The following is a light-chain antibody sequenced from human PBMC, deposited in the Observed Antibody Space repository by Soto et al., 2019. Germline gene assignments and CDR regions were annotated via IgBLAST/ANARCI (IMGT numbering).Light chain of an antibody. CDR3: QQYATSPLT. V-gene: IGKV3-15*01. J-gene: IGKJ4*01. CDR1: QSVSSH. Sequence: ERVMTQSPATLSVSPGERATLSCRASQSVSSHLAWYQQKPGQTPRLLIYDTSIRATGVSVRFSGSGSGTEFTLTISSLQSEDFAVYYCQQYATSPLTFGGGTKVEIK. CDR2: DTS.